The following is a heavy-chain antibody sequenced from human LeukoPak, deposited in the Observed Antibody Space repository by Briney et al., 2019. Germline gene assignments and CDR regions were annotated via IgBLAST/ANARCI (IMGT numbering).Heavy chain of an antibody. V-gene: IGHV4-61*02. CDR2: ISSSGST. D-gene: IGHD5-18*01. CDR1: GDSISSGDYY. Sequence: PSQTLSLTCTVSGDSISSGDYYWSWIRQPAGKGLEWIGRISSSGSTNYNPSLKSRVTISVDTSKNQFSLKLSSVTAADTAVYYCARHLGYSYGVLSYWGQGTLVTVSS. CDR3: ARHLGYSYGVLSY. J-gene: IGHJ4*02.